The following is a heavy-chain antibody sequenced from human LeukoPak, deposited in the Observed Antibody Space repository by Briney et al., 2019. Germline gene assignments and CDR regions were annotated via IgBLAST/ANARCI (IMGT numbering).Heavy chain of an antibody. D-gene: IGHD3-10*01. CDR2: ISRSGSSI. J-gene: IGHJ4*02. CDR1: GFTFSSYE. Sequence: GRSLRLSCAASGFTFSSYEMNWVRQAPGKGLEWVSYISRSGSSIYYADSVKGRFTISRDNAKSSLYLQMNSLRAEDTAVYYCARPGRAVTQGYWGQGTLVTVSS. CDR3: ARPGRAVTQGY. V-gene: IGHV3-48*03.